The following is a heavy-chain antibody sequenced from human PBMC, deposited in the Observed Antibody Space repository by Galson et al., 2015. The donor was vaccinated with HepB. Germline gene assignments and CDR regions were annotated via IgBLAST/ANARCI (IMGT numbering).Heavy chain of an antibody. CDR3: ARTSGSYTYYYHGMDV. Sequence: QSGAEVKKPGTSVKVSCKASGYTFTSYGISWVRQAPGQGLEWMGWISAYNGNTNYAQKLQGRVTMTTDTSTSTAYMELRSLRSDDTAVYYCARTSGSYTYYYHGMDVWGQGTTVTVSS. D-gene: IGHD1-26*01. CDR2: ISAYNGNT. CDR1: GYTFTSYG. V-gene: IGHV1-18*01. J-gene: IGHJ6*02.